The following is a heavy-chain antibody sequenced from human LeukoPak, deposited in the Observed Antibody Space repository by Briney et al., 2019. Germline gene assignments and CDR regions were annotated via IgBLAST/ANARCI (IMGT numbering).Heavy chain of an antibody. CDR2: ITSRSSYI. Sequence: GGSLRLSCAASGFTFSSYSMDWVRQAPGKGLEWVSSITSRSSYIYYADSVKGRFTISRDNAKNSLDLQMNSLRAEDTAVYYCARDRDYFGSGRDAFDIWRQGTMVTVSS. J-gene: IGHJ3*02. D-gene: IGHD3-10*01. V-gene: IGHV3-21*01. CDR1: GFTFSSYS. CDR3: ARDRDYFGSGRDAFDI.